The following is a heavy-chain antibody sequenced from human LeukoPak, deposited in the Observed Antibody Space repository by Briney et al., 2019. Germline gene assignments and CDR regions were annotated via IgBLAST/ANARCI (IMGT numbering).Heavy chain of an antibody. CDR1: GGSFSGYY. CDR2: IYYSGST. Sequence: SETLSLTCAVYGGSFSGYYWSWIRQPPGKGLEWIGSIYYSGSTYYNPSLKSRVTISVDTSKNQFSLKLSSVTAADTAVYYCASPIGLHDFAYMDVWGKGTTVTVSS. D-gene: IGHD3-3*01. CDR3: ASPIGLHDFAYMDV. J-gene: IGHJ6*03. V-gene: IGHV4-34*01.